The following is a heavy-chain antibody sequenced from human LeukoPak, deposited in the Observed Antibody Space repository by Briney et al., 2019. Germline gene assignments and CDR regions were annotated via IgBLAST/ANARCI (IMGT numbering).Heavy chain of an antibody. CDR1: GGTFSSYA. CDR2: IIPILGIA. D-gene: IGHD3-22*01. V-gene: IGHV1-69*04. Sequence: ASVKVSCKASGGTFSSYAISWVRQAPGQGLEWMGRIIPILGIANYAQKFQGRVTITADKSTSTAYMELSSLRSEDTAVYYCTRADSSGDLFDYWGQGTLVTVSS. CDR3: TRADSSGDLFDY. J-gene: IGHJ4*02.